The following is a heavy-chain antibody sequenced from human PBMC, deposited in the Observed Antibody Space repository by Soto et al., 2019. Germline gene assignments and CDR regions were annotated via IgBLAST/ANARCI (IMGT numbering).Heavy chain of an antibody. D-gene: IGHD6-6*01. CDR2: INAGNGNT. V-gene: IGHV1-3*01. CDR1: GYTFTSYA. J-gene: IGHJ4*02. CDR3: ARYRIAARPYYFDY. Sequence: ASAKVSCKASGYTFTSYAMHRVRQAPGQRLEWMGWINAGNGNTKYSQKFQGRVTITRDTSASTAYMELSSLRSEDTAVYYCARYRIAARPYYFDYWGQGTLVTVSS.